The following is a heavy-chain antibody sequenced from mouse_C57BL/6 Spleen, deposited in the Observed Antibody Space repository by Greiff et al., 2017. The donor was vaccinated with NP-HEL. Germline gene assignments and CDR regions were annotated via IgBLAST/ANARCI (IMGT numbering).Heavy chain of an antibody. V-gene: IGHV7-3*01. J-gene: IGHJ2*01. CDR1: GFTFTDYY. CDR3: ARSSPSFFDY. Sequence: EVQVVESGGGLVQPGGSLSLSCAASGFTFTDYYMSWVRQPPGKALEWLGFIRNKANGYTTAYSAYVKGRFTISRDNSQSILYLQMNARRAEDSSTYYCARSSPSFFDYWGQGTTLTVSS. CDR2: IRNKANGYTT.